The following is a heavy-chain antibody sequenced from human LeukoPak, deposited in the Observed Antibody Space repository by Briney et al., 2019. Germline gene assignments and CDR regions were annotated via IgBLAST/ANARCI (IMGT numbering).Heavy chain of an antibody. CDR3: AKGTSSGWYYFDY. CDR2: IYYSGST. J-gene: IGHJ4*02. V-gene: IGHV4-39*07. CDR1: GGSIRSSSYY. Sequence: SETLSLTCTVAGGSIRSSSYYWGWIRQPPGKGLEWIGSIYYSGSTYYNPSLKSRVTISVNTSKNQFSLKLDSVTAADTAVYYCAKGTSSGWYYFDYWGQGTLVTVSS. D-gene: IGHD6-19*01.